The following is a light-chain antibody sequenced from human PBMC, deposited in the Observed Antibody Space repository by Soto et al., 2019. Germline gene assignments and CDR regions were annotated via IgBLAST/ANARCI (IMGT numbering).Light chain of an antibody. CDR3: SSYTSSSLVV. V-gene: IGLV2-14*01. CDR1: SRDVGCYNY. J-gene: IGLJ2*01. Sequence: QSALTQPASVSGSPGQSITISCTGTSRDVGCYNYVSWYQQHPGKAPKLMIYDVSNRPSGVSNRFSGSKSGNTASLTISGLQAEDEADYYCSSYTSSSLVVFGGGTKLTVL. CDR2: DVS.